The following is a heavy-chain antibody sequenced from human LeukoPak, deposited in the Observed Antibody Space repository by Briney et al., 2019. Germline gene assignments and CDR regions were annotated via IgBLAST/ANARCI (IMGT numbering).Heavy chain of an antibody. Sequence: SQTLSLTCTVSGGSICSGGYYWSWIRQHPGKGLEWIGYIYYSGSTYYNPSLKSRVTISVDTSKNQFSLKLSSVTAADTAVYYCARGGDSSGYYPLDYWGQGTLVTVSS. CDR2: IYYSGST. D-gene: IGHD3-22*01. V-gene: IGHV4-31*03. CDR3: ARGGDSSGYYPLDY. J-gene: IGHJ4*02. CDR1: GGSICSGGYY.